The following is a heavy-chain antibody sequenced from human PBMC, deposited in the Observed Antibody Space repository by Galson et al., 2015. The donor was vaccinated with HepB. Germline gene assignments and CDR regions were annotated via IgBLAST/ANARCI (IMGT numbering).Heavy chain of an antibody. CDR1: GFIFSNYA. CDR2: ISNSGDKT. J-gene: IGHJ4*02. CDR3: VMGYYFDY. V-gene: IGHV3-23*01. Sequence: SLRLSCAASGFIFSNYAMSWVRQAPGKGLEWVSTISNSGDKTYNADSVKGRFTISRDNSKNTLHLQMNSLRAEDTAMYYCVMGYYFDYWGQGTLVTVSS.